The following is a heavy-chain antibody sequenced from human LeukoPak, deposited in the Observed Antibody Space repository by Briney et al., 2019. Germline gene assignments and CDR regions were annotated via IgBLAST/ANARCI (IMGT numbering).Heavy chain of an antibody. CDR3: AREVDWLVDSLPDDAFDI. D-gene: IGHD3-3*01. V-gene: IGHV4-30-4*01. J-gene: IGHJ3*02. CDR1: DGSISSGAYY. CDR2: IYYSGST. Sequence: SETLSLTCTVSDGSISSGAYYWSWIHQPPGKGLEWIGYIYYSGSTYYNPSLKSRVTISVDTSKRQFSLKLSSVTPDGTALYYGAREVDWLVDSLPDDAFDIWGQGTMVTVSS.